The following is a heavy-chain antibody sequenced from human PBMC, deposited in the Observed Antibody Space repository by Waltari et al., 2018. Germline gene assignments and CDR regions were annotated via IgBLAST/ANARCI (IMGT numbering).Heavy chain of an antibody. J-gene: IGHJ4*02. CDR1: GGSISSGGYS. D-gene: IGHD5-18*01. CDR2: IYHSGST. V-gene: IGHV4-30-2*01. CDR3: ARAAGYSYGYYYFDY. Sequence: QLQLQESGSGLVKPSQTLSLTCAVSGGSISSGGYSWSWLRQPPGKGLEWIGYIYHSGSTYYNPSLKSRVTISVDRSKNQFSLKLSSVTAADTAVYYCARAAGYSYGYYYFDYWGQGTLVTVSS.